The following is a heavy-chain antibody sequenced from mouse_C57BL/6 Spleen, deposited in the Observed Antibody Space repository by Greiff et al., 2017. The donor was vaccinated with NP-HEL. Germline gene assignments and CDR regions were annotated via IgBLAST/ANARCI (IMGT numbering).Heavy chain of an antibody. CDR2: IWSGGST. J-gene: IGHJ3*01. D-gene: IGHD1-1*01. CDR1: GFSLTSYG. CDR3: ARNGDYYGSQAWFAY. V-gene: IGHV2-2*01. Sequence: VQRVESGPGLVQPSQSLSITCTVSGFSLTSYGVHWVRQSPGKGLEWLGVIWSGGSTDYNAAFISRLSISKDNSKSQVFFKMNSLQADDTAIYYCARNGDYYGSQAWFAYWGQGTLVTVSA.